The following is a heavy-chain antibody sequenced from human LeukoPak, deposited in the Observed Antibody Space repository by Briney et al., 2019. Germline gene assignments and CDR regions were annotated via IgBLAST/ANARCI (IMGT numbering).Heavy chain of an antibody. V-gene: IGHV4-59*01. J-gene: IGHJ6*02. D-gene: IGHD1-26*01. CDR2: IYYSGST. CDR3: ARGSHGYYYCMDV. Sequence: SETLSLTCTVSGGSISSYYWSWIRQPPGKGLEWIGYIYYSGSTNYNPSLKSRVTMSVDTSKKQFSLKLSSVIAADTAVYYCARGSHGYYYCMDVWGQGTTVTVSS. CDR1: GGSISSYY.